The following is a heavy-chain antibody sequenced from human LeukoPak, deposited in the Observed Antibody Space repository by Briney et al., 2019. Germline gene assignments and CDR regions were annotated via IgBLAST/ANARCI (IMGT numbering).Heavy chain of an antibody. Sequence: GRSLRLSCAASGFTFSSYGMHWVRQAPGKGLEWVAVISYDGSNKYYADSVKGRFTISRDNSKNTLYLQMNSLRAEDTAVYYCAKVPWGTDDYWGQGTLVTVSS. D-gene: IGHD2-8*02. J-gene: IGHJ4*02. CDR1: GFTFSSYG. V-gene: IGHV3-30*18. CDR2: ISYDGSNK. CDR3: AKVPWGTDDY.